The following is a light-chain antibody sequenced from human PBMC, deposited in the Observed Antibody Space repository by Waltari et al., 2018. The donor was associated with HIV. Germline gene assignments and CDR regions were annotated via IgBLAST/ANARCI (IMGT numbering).Light chain of an antibody. CDR1: QSISSDY. Sequence: EIVLTQSPGTLSLSPGERATLSCRASQSISSDYLAWYQQKPGQAPRLLIYGASTRATGIPDRFSGSASGADFNLTVSRLEPEDFAVYYCQQYGSSPVTFGQGTKLEIK. CDR2: GAS. J-gene: IGKJ2*01. V-gene: IGKV3-20*01. CDR3: QQYGSSPVT.